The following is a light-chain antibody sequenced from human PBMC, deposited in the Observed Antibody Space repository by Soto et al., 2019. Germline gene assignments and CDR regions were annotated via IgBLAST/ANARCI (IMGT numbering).Light chain of an antibody. CDR3: QQYNNWPPLT. V-gene: IGKV3-15*01. J-gene: IGKJ4*01. Sequence: EVVLPQSPVTLSLSPGERATLSCRASQSFRGLLAWYQQKPGQAPRLLIYGASTRATGIPARFSGSGSGTEFTLTISSLQSEDFAVYYCQQYNNWPPLTFGGGTKVDIK. CDR2: GAS. CDR1: QSFRGL.